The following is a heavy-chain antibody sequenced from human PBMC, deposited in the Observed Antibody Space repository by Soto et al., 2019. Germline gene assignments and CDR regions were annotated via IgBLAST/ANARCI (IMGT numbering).Heavy chain of an antibody. J-gene: IGHJ4*02. V-gene: IGHV3-7*01. Sequence: EVQLVESGGGLVQPGGSLRLSCAASGFTFSSYWMSWVRQAPGKGLEWVANIKQDGSEKYYVDSVKGRFTISRANAKNSLYLQMNSLRAEDTAVYYCARDKETSRSYFDYWGQGTLVTVSS. CDR3: ARDKETSRSYFDY. CDR2: IKQDGSEK. CDR1: GFTFSSYW.